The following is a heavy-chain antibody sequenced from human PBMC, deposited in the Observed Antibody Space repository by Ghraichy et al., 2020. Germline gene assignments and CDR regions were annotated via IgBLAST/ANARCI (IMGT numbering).Heavy chain of an antibody. CDR3: ARPTVGANYYYYMDV. Sequence: ASVQVSCKASGYTFTSYGISWVRQAPGQGLEWMGWISAYNGNTNYAQKLQGRVTMTTDTSTSTAYMELRSLRSDDTAVYYCARPTVGANYYYYMDVWGKGTTVTVSS. J-gene: IGHJ6*03. D-gene: IGHD1-26*01. V-gene: IGHV1-18*01. CDR2: ISAYNGNT. CDR1: GYTFTSYG.